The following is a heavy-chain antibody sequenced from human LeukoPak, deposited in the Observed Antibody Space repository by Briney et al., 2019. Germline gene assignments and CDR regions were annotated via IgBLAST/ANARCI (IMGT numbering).Heavy chain of an antibody. CDR2: ISGSGRTT. V-gene: IGHV3-23*01. CDR3: AKNVVVKRYIDY. Sequence: GGSLRLSCAASGFTFSNHAMSWVRQTPGEGLQWVSVISGSGRTTEYADSVKGRFTISRDNSKNTLSLQMNSLRVEDTAIYYCAKNVVVKRYIDYWGQGTLVTVSS. D-gene: IGHD2-15*01. CDR1: GFTFSNHA. J-gene: IGHJ4*02.